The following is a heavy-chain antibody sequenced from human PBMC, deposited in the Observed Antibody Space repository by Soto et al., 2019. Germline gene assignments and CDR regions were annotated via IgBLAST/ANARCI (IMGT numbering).Heavy chain of an antibody. V-gene: IGHV3-23*01. J-gene: IGHJ4*02. D-gene: IGHD5-12*01. Sequence: EVQLLESGGGXXXXGGXXXLSCAASGFXXXXXAMSXXXQAPGKGLEWVSAISGSGGSTYYADSVKGRFTISRDNSKNTLYLQMNSLRAEDTAVYYCAKIPGSGYDSHPLDYWGQGTLVTVSS. CDR3: AKIPGSGYDSHPLDY. CDR2: ISGSGGST. CDR1: GFXXXXXA.